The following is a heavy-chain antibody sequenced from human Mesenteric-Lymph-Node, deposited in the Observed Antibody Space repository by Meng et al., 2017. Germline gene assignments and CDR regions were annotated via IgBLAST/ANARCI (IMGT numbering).Heavy chain of an antibody. Sequence: SETLSLTCAVYGGSFSGYYWSWIRQPPGKGLEWIGEINHSGSTNYNPSLKSRVTISVDTSKNQFSLKLSSVTAADTAVYYCAREGTYYYDSSSYYVRWNFDYWGQGTLVTVSS. J-gene: IGHJ4*02. CDR3: AREGTYYYDSSSYYVRWNFDY. V-gene: IGHV4-34*01. D-gene: IGHD3-22*01. CDR2: INHSGST. CDR1: GGSFSGYY.